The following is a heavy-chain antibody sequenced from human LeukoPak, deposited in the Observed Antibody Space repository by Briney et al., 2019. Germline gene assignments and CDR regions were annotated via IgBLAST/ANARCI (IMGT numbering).Heavy chain of an antibody. CDR3: ARKPYSGSYYELDY. V-gene: IGHV1-46*01. CDR1: GYTFTNHW. CDR2: INPSAGST. D-gene: IGHD1-26*01. J-gene: IGHJ4*02. Sequence: ASVKVSCKASGYTFTNHWMHWVRQAPGQGLEGMGIINPSAGSTGYAQKFQGRVTMTRDTSTSTVFMELSSLRSEDTAVYYCARKPYSGSYYELDYWGQGTLVTVSS.